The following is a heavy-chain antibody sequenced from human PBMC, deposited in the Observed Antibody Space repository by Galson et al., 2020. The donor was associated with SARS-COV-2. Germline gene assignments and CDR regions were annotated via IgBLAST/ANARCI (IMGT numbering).Heavy chain of an antibody. CDR3: ARGVQDYSNLYYYYYMDV. D-gene: IGHD4-4*01. Sequence: GGSLRLSCAASGFTFSSYDMHWVRQATGKGLEWVSAIGTAGDTYYPGSVKGRFTISRENAKNSLYLQMNSLRAGDTAVYYCARGVQDYSNLYYYYYMDVWGKGTTVTVSS. J-gene: IGHJ6*03. CDR1: GFTFSSYD. V-gene: IGHV3-13*01. CDR2: IGTAGDT.